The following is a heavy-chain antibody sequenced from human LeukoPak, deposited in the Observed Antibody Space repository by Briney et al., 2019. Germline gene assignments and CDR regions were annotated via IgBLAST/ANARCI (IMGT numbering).Heavy chain of an antibody. CDR2: INPNTGGT. CDR3: ARVHATGYFSLDLGY. D-gene: IGHD3-9*01. V-gene: IGHV1-2*02. J-gene: IGHJ4*02. Sequence: ASVMVSCKASGYTFTGYFMHWVRPAPGQGLDWMGWINPNTGGTKYAQKFQGRVTMTRDTSIGTAYMELSTVTSDDTAVYFCARVHATGYFSLDLGYWGQGTLVTVSS. CDR1: GYTFTGYF.